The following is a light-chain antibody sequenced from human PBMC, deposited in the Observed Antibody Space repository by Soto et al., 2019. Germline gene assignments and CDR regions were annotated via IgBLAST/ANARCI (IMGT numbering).Light chain of an antibody. J-gene: IGLJ1*01. CDR1: SSDVGGYNY. CDR2: EVS. CDR3: SSYAGSNTHDV. V-gene: IGLV2-8*01. Sequence: QSALTQPPSASGSPGQSVTISCTGTSSDVGGYNYVSWYQQHPGKAPKLMIYEVSKRPSGVPDRFSGSKSGNTASLTVSGLQAEDEADYYCSSYAGSNTHDVFGTGTKGTVL.